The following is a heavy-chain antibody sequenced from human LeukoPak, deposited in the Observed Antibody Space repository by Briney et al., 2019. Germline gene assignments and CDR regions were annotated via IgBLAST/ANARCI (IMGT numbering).Heavy chain of an antibody. V-gene: IGHV1-46*01. CDR2: INPSGGRT. Sequence: ASVKVSRKASGYTFTNYYIHWVRQAPGQGLEWMGIINPSGGRTSYAQKFQGRVTMTRDTSTSTVYMDLSSLRSEDTALYYCARDSPVSTRPFDIWGQGTMVTVSS. D-gene: IGHD2-2*01. CDR3: ARDSPVSTRPFDI. CDR1: GYTFTNYY. J-gene: IGHJ3*02.